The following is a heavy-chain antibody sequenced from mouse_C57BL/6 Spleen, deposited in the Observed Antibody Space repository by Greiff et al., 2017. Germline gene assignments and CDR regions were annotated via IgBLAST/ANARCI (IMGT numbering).Heavy chain of an antibody. CDR2: IYPGGGYT. Sequence: VQLQQSGAELVRPGTSVKMSCTASGYTFTNYWIGWAKQRPGHGLEWIGDIYPGGGYTKYNEKFKGKATLTADKSSSTAYMQFSSLTSEDSAIYYGARAKVYDGYYDYAVDYWGQGTSVTVSS. D-gene: IGHD2-3*01. V-gene: IGHV1-63*01. J-gene: IGHJ4*01. CDR1: GYTFTNYW. CDR3: ARAKVYDGYYDYAVDY.